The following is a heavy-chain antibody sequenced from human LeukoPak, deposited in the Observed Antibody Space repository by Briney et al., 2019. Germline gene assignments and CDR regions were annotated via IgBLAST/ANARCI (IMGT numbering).Heavy chain of an antibody. CDR1: GFTFSSFA. CDR3: ARGGGRPVAGFDH. V-gene: IGHV3-30*04. D-gene: IGHD6-19*01. Sequence: PGGSLRLSCAASGFTFSSFALHWVRQAPGKGLEWVAVISYDGSNKYYGDSVKGRFTISRDNSKNTLFLQMNSLRAEDTAIYYCARGGGRPVAGFDHWGQGTLVTVPS. CDR2: ISYDGSNK. J-gene: IGHJ4*02.